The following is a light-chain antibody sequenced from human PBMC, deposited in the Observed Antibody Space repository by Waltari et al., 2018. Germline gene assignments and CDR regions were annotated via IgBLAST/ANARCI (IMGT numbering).Light chain of an antibody. CDR3: QQYGSSVLYT. Sequence: IVLTQSPGTLSLSPGESATLSCRASQTLSKNYLAWYQQKPGQAPRLLIYGASSRAAGIPDRSSGSGSGTYFTLTISRLEPDDFAMYYCQQYGSSVLYTFGQGTKLEIK. CDR1: QTLSKNY. CDR2: GAS. V-gene: IGKV3-20*01. J-gene: IGKJ2*01.